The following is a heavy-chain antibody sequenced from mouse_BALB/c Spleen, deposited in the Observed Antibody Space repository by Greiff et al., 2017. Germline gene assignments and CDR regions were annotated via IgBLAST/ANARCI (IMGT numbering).Heavy chain of an antibody. D-gene: IGHD1-1*01. J-gene: IGHJ2*01. CDR3: ARDGTTTVVDY. CDR1: GYTFTSYW. V-gene: IGHV1S81*02. Sequence: QVQLQQPGAELVKPGASVKLSCKASGYTFTSYWMHWVKQRPGQGLEWIGEINPSNGRTNYNEKFKSKATLTVDKSSSTAYMQLSSLTSEDSAVYYCARDGTTTVVDYWGQGTTLTVSS. CDR2: INPSNGRT.